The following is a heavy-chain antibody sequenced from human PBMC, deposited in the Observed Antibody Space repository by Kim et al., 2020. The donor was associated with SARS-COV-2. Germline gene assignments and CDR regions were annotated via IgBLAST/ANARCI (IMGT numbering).Heavy chain of an antibody. CDR3: AKQYSSGWYANPNWYFDL. Sequence: GGSLRLSCAASGFTFSSYAMSWVRQAPGKGLEWVSAISGSGGSTYYADSVKGRFTISRDNSKNTLYLQMNSLRAEDTAVYYCAKQYSSGWYANPNWYFDLWGRGTLVTVSS. D-gene: IGHD6-19*01. CDR2: ISGSGGST. CDR1: GFTFSSYA. V-gene: IGHV3-23*01. J-gene: IGHJ2*01.